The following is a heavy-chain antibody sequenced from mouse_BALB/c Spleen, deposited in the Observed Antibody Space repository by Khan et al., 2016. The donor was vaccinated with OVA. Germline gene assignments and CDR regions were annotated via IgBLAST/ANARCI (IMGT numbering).Heavy chain of an antibody. CDR2: IDPANGNT. CDR3: ATYFFGSSRYFDY. Sequence: VQLQQSGAELVKPGASVKLSCTASGFNIKDTYMHWVKQRPEQGLEWIGRIDPANGNTKYDPQFQGKATITTDTSSNTAYLHLSSLTSEDSAVYYCATYFFGSSRYFDYWGQGTTLTVSS. V-gene: IGHV14-3*02. J-gene: IGHJ2*01. D-gene: IGHD1-1*01. CDR1: GFNIKDTY.